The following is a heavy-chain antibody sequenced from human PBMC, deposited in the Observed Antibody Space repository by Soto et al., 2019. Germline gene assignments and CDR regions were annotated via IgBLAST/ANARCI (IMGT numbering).Heavy chain of an antibody. CDR1: GFIVSSFA. CDR2: ISGSDGST. J-gene: IGHJ4*02. V-gene: IGHV3-23*01. CDR3: AKDRFCSGGSCYTDY. Sequence: ERSLRLSCAASGFIVSSFAMSWVRQAPGKGLEWVSTISGSDGSTYYADSVQGRFTISRDNSKNTLSLQMNSLRAKDTAVYYCAKDRFCSGGSCYTDYWGQGTLVTVSS. D-gene: IGHD2-15*01.